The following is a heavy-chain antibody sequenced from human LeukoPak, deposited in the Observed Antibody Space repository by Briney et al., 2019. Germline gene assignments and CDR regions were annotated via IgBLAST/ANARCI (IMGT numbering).Heavy chain of an antibody. CDR1: GFTFSSYA. CDR3: AKARFLVAATTRDSVFSR. D-gene: IGHD1-26*01. V-gene: IGHV3-23*01. Sequence: PGGSLRLSCAASGFTFSSYAMSWVRQAPGKGLEWVSTISGSGGTKYYADSVKGRFTLSRDNSKNTLYLQMYSLRAEDTAVYYCAKARFLVAATTRDSVFSRWGQGTLVTISS. CDR2: ISGSGGTK. J-gene: IGHJ4*02.